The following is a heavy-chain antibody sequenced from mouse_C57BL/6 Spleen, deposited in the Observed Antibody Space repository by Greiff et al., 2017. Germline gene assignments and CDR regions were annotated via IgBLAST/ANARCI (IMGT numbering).Heavy chain of an antibody. J-gene: IGHJ3*01. CDR3: AKAGLGRFAY. V-gene: IGHV5-9*01. CDR1: GFTFSSYT. CDR2: ISGGGGNT. D-gene: IGHD4-1*01. Sequence: EVHLVESGGGLVKPGGSLKLSCAASGFTFSSYTMSWVRQTPEKRLEWVATISGGGGNTYYPDSVKGRFTISRDNAKNTLYLQMSSLRSEDTALYYCAKAGLGRFAYWGQGTLVTVSA.